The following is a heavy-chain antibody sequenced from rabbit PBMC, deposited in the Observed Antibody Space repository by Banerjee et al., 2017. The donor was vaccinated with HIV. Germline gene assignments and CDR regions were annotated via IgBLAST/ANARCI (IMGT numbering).Heavy chain of an antibody. CDR2: IWSNGKI. Sequence: QSLEESGGDLVKPGGTLTLTCTVSGFSLSSYAMCWVRQAPGKGLEWIACIWSNGKIYYASWVSGRFTISKTSSTTVTLQLTSLTAADTATYFCVRGSNGNWDLWGPGTLVTVS. CDR3: VRGSNGNWDL. CDR1: GFSLSSYA. D-gene: IGHD2-1*01. V-gene: IGHV1S40*01. J-gene: IGHJ4*01.